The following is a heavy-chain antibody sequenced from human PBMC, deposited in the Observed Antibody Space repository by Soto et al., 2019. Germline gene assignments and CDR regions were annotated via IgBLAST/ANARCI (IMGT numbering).Heavy chain of an antibody. Sequence: PGGSLRLSCAASGFTVSSNYMSWVRQAPGKGLEWVSAISSSGGSTYYADSVKGRFTISRDNSKNTLYLQMNSLRAEDTAVYYCANRGWIMIFPFPHWGQGTLVTVSS. CDR1: GFTVSSNY. CDR3: ANRGWIMIFPFPH. J-gene: IGHJ1*01. D-gene: IGHD3-9*01. V-gene: IGHV3-23*01. CDR2: ISSSGGST.